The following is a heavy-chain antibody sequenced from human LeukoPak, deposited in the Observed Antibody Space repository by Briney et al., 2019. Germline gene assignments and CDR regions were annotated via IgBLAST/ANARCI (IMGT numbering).Heavy chain of an antibody. J-gene: IGHJ4*02. CDR1: GFTFSSYG. D-gene: IGHD5-12*01. CDR3: ARDVGRYSGYADY. Sequence: PGRSLRLSCAASGFTFSSYGMHWVRQAPGKGLEWVAVIWYDGSNKYYADSVKGRFTISRDNSKNTLYLQMNSLRAEDTAVYYRARDVGRYSGYADYWGQGTPVTVSS. CDR2: IWYDGSNK. V-gene: IGHV3-33*01.